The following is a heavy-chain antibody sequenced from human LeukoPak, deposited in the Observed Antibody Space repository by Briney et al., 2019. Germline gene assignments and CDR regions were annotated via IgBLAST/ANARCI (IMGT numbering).Heavy chain of an antibody. CDR3: ARAPRGRDGYNRYYFDY. Sequence: GGSLRLSCTASGFTVSSNCMSWVRQAPGKGLEWVSLIYSVGDTYYADSVKGRFTISRDNSKNTLYLQMNSLRAEDTAVYYCARAPRGRDGYNRYYFDYWGQGTLVTFSS. V-gene: IGHV3-53*01. CDR1: GFTVSSNC. CDR2: IYSVGDT. D-gene: IGHD5-24*01. J-gene: IGHJ4*02.